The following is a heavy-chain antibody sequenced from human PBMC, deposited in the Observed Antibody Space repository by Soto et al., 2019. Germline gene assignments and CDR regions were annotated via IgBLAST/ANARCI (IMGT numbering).Heavy chain of an antibody. Sequence: PGESLKISCKGSGYTFPSYWIGWVRQLPGKGLKWMGIIYPGDSVARYSPSFQGQVTISVDMSISTAYLHLSSLKPSDTAMYYCARPGPFLGYGESTRCHYGYWGQGTLVTVYS. V-gene: IGHV5-51*01. CDR1: GYTFPSYW. CDR3: ARPGPFLGYGESTRCHYGY. J-gene: IGHJ4*02. CDR2: IYPGDSVA. D-gene: IGHD5-12*01.